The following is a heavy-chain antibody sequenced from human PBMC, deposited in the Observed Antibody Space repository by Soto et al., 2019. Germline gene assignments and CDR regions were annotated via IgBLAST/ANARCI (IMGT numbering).Heavy chain of an antibody. J-gene: IGHJ5*02. D-gene: IGHD5-18*01. CDR2: ISYSGTT. CDR1: GDSISSINNY. V-gene: IGHV4-30-4*01. Sequence: PSETLSLTCTVSGDSISSINNYWSWIPQPPGEGLEWIGFISYSGTTSYSPSLKSRVAISLDTSKNQFSLSLNFVTAADTAVYYCARGRGYSYGLDPWGQGSLVTVSS. CDR3: ARGRGYSYGLDP.